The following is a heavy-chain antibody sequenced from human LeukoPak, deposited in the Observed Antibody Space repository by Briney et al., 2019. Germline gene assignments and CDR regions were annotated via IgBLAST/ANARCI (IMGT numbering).Heavy chain of an antibody. Sequence: ASVTVSCTASGGTFITYAISWVRRAPGQGVEWMGGIIPIFGTANYAQKFQGRVTITADESTSTAYMELSSLRSEDTAVYYCARDLTPYCGGDCYQIDYWGQGTLVTVSS. CDR2: IIPIFGTA. CDR3: ARDLTPYCGGDCYQIDY. CDR1: GGTFITYA. V-gene: IGHV1-69*13. J-gene: IGHJ4*02. D-gene: IGHD2-21*02.